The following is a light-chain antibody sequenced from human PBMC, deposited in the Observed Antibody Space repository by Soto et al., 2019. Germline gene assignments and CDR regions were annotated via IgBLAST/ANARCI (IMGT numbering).Light chain of an antibody. CDR1: QSIDMF. J-gene: IGKJ4*01. CDR3: QQNYSPPLT. Sequence: DIQMTQSPSSVSASVGDTVTITCRARQSIDMFLSWYQQKPGKAPKLLIYDSAPLQNDVPSRFTGSGSGTYFTLIISSLRLEDFATYYCQQNYSPPLTFGGGTTVDI. V-gene: IGKV1-39*01. CDR2: DSA.